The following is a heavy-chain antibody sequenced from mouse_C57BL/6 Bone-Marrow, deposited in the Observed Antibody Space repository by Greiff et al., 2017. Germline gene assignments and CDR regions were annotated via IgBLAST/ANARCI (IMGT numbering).Heavy chain of an antibody. J-gene: IGHJ2*01. CDR3: ARRGGNEDGDY. D-gene: IGHD2-1*01. CDR1: GFTFSDYG. Sequence: DVMLVESGGGLVQPGGSLKLSCAASGFTFSDYGMAWVRQAPRKGPEWVAFISNLAYSIYYADTVTGRFTISRENAKNTLYLEMSSLRSEDTAMYYCARRGGNEDGDYWGQGTTLTVSS. CDR2: ISNLAYSI. V-gene: IGHV5-15*04.